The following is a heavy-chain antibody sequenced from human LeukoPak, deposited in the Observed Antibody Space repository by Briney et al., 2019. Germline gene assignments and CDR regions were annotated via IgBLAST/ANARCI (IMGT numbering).Heavy chain of an antibody. V-gene: IGHV4-39*07. CDR1: GGSISSNSYY. CDR2: IYYSAST. D-gene: IGHD3-10*01. CDR3: ARYRPRSDRGIIIGGFDF. J-gene: IGHJ4*02. Sequence: NPSETLSLTCTVSGGSISSNSYYWGWIRQPPGKGLEWIGSIYYSASTYYNPSLKSRVTISVDTSKKQFSLKLSSVTAADTAVYYCARYRPRSDRGIIIGGFDFWGQGTLVTVSS.